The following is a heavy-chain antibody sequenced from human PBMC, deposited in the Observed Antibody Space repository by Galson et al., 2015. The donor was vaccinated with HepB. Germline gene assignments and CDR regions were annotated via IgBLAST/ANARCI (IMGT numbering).Heavy chain of an antibody. CDR2: FIPMFGTA. Sequence: SVKVSCKASGGTFRSYAISWVRQAPGQGLEWMGGFIPMFGTANYAQKFQGRVTITADESTSTAYMEVSSLRSEDTAVYYCARDKNPTTVLRGVIENHCYYMDVWGKGTTVTVSS. J-gene: IGHJ6*03. CDR1: GGTFRSYA. V-gene: IGHV1-69*13. D-gene: IGHD3-10*01. CDR3: ARDKNPTTVLRGVIENHCYYMDV.